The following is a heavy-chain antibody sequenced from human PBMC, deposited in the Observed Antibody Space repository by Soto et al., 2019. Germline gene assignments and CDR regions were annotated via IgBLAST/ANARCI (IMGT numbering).Heavy chain of an antibody. J-gene: IGHJ3*02. V-gene: IGHV3-73*01. Sequence: GGSLRLSCAASGLPFSDSTLHWVRQASGKGLEWVARIRSKANSYATTYAASVKDRFIISRDDSKDTAYLQMNSLKTEDTAVYFYASDYHPAFDIWGRGTMVTVSS. D-gene: IGHD4-17*01. CDR1: GLPFSDST. CDR3: ASDYHPAFDI. CDR2: IRSKANSYAT.